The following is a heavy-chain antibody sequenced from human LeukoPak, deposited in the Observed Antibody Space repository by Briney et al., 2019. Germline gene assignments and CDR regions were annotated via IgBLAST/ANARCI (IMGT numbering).Heavy chain of an antibody. D-gene: IGHD3-22*01. J-gene: IGHJ3*02. CDR3: ARDSPRDYYDSSGYYYYAFDI. V-gene: IGHV4-61*02. CDR2: VYTSART. Sequence: SETLSLTCTVSGGSISSSSYYCSWIRQPAGKGLEWIGRVYTSARTNYNPSLKSRVTMSVDTSKNQFSLKLSSVTAADTAVYYCARDSPRDYYDSSGYYYYAFDIWGQGTMVTVSS. CDR1: GGSISSSSYY.